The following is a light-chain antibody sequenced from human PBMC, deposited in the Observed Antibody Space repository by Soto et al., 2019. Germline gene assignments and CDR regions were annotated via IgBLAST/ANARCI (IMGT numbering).Light chain of an antibody. CDR3: GSYASASLI. CDR1: SSDVGSYNY. Sequence: QSVLTQPASVSGSPGQSITISCTGSSSDVGSYNYVSWYQHHPGKAPKLMIYEVSNRPSGVSNRFSGSKSGNTASLTISGLQAEDEADYYCGSYASASLIFGGGTKVTVL. CDR2: EVS. V-gene: IGLV2-14*01. J-gene: IGLJ2*01.